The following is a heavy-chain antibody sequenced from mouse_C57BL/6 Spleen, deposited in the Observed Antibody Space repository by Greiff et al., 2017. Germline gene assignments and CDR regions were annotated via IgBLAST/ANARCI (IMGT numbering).Heavy chain of an antibody. V-gene: IGHV14-2*01. J-gene: IGHJ3*01. CDR2: IDPEDGET. D-gene: IGHD2-4*01. CDR3: ARGDYVAY. CDR1: GFNIKDYY. Sequence: VQLQQSGAELVKPGASVKLSCTASGFNIKDYYMHWVKQRTEQGLEWIGRIDPEDGETKYAPEFQGKATITADTSSNTAYLQLSSLTSEDTAVYYCARGDYVAYWGQGTLVTVSA.